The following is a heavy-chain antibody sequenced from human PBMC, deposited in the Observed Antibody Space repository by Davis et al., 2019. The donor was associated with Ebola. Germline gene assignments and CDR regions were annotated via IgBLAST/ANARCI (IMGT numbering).Heavy chain of an antibody. J-gene: IGHJ3*02. CDR2: INAGNGDT. D-gene: IGHD2-21*01. CDR1: GYTFTNYA. V-gene: IGHV1-3*01. CDR3: ARRRDYDAFDI. Sequence: AASVKVSCKTSGYTFTNYAIHWVRQAPGQRLEWMGWINAGNGDTKYSQKFQGRVTITRDTPASTAYMELRSLRSDDTAVYYCARRRDYDAFDIWGQGTMVTVSS.